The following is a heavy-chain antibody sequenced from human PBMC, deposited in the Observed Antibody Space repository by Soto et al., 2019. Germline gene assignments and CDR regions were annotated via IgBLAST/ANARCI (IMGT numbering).Heavy chain of an antibody. J-gene: IGHJ6*03. D-gene: IGHD2-2*01. CDR3: AKDLPVPAASSYYYYYYMDV. V-gene: IGHV3-23*01. CDR2: ISGRGGST. CDR1: GFTFSSYA. Sequence: VGSLRLSCAASGFTFSSYAMSWVRPAPGKGLGGVSAISGRGGSTYYAASVKGRFTISRDNSKNTLYLQMNSLRAEDTAVYYCAKDLPVPAASSYYYYYYMDVWGKGTTVTVSS.